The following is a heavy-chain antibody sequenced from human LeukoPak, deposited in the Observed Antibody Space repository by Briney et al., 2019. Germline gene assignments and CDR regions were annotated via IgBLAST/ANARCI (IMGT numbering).Heavy chain of an antibody. D-gene: IGHD3-22*01. CDR1: GYTFTGYY. J-gene: IGHJ4*02. V-gene: IGHV1-2*02. CDR2: INPNSGGT. CDR3: ARDLRYYYDSSGYQRFDY. Sequence: ASVKVSCKASGYTFTGYYMHWVRQAPGQGLEWMGWINPNSGGTNYAQKLQGRVTMTTDTSTSTAYMELRSLRSDDTAVYYCARDLRYYYDSSGYQRFDYWGQGTLVTVSS.